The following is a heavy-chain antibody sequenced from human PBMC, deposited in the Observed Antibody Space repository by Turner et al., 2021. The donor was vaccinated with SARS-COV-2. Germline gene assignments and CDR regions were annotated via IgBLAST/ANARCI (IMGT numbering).Heavy chain of an antibody. J-gene: IGHJ4*02. CDR2: IWNDGKNK. CDR3: ARGCGGRSGDFLIDY. D-gene: IGHD2-15*01. Sequence: QVQPVESGGRVVQPGWSLRLSGEASGSTCRNHGMHWSRQAPGKGLGRVTIIWNDGKNKYYTHSVRGRFTISRDKSKNTLYLQMNSLRAEDTAVYYCARGCGGRSGDFLIDYWGQGTLVTVSS. V-gene: IGHV3-33*01. CDR1: GSTCRNHG.